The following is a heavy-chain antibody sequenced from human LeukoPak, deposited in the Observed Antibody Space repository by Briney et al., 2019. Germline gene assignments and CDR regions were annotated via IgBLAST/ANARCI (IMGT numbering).Heavy chain of an antibody. D-gene: IGHD3-9*01. V-gene: IGHV3-23*01. J-gene: IGHJ4*02. CDR2: ITGSGDTT. Sequence: PGASLRLSCAASGFIFMNYAMSWVRQAPGKGLEWVSAITGSGDTTYYADSVKGRFTISRDNSKNTLYVEMNTLRAEDTAVYYCAKRGDYDILTGYYVSDFWGQGTLFTVSS. CDR1: GFIFMNYA. CDR3: AKRGDYDILTGYYVSDF.